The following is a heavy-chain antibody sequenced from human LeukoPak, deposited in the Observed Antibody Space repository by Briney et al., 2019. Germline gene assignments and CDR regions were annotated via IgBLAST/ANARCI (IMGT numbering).Heavy chain of an antibody. CDR2: ISGSGGST. V-gene: IGHV3-23*01. CDR3: AKGDLVGAAAPLRGATVFGGVNAFDI. J-gene: IGHJ3*02. D-gene: IGHD3-16*01. CDR1: GFTFSSYA. Sequence: PGGPLRLSCAASGFTFSSYAMSWVRQAPGKGLEWVSAISGSGGSTYYADSVKGRFTISRDNSKNTLYLQMNSLRAEDTAVYYCAKGDLVGAAAPLRGATVFGGVNAFDIWGQGTMVTVSS.